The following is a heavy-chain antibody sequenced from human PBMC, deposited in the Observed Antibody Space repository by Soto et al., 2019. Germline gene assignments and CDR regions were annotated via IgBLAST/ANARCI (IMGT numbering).Heavy chain of an antibody. CDR2: INAGNGNT. Sequence: QVQLVQSGAEVKKPGASVKVSCKASGYTFTSYAMHWVRQAPGQRLEWMGWINAGNGNTKYSQKFQGRVTITRDTSASIAYMELSSLRSEDTAVYYCAREGGAYCGGDCYYNWFDPWGQGTLVTVSS. CDR3: AREGGAYCGGDCYYNWFDP. D-gene: IGHD2-21*02. J-gene: IGHJ5*02. CDR1: GYTFTSYA. V-gene: IGHV1-3*01.